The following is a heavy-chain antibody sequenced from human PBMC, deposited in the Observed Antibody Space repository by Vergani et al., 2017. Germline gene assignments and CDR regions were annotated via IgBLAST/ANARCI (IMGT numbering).Heavy chain of an antibody. J-gene: IGHJ6*02. Sequence: QVQLVESGGGVVQPGRSLRLSCAASGFTFSSYGMHWVRQAPGKGLEWVAVIWYDGSNKYYADSVKGRFTISRDNSKNTLYLQMNSLRAEDTAVYYCARDHDSYSSGWDGVYYYGMDVWGQGTTVTVSS. D-gene: IGHD6-19*01. CDR1: GFTFSSYG. CDR2: IWYDGSNK. V-gene: IGHV3-33*01. CDR3: ARDHDSYSSGWDGVYYYGMDV.